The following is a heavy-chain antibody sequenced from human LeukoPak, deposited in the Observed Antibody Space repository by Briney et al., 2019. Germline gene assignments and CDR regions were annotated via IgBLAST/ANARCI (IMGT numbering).Heavy chain of an antibody. D-gene: IGHD3-3*01. CDR1: GFTFSSYS. Sequence: GGSLRLSCAASGFTFSSYSMNWVRQAPGKGLEWVSSISSSSSYIYYADSMKGRFTISRDNAKNSLYLQMNSLRAEDTAVYYCAKGRPYYDFWSGYCDYWGQGTLVTVSS. CDR3: AKGRPYYDFWSGYCDY. J-gene: IGHJ4*02. CDR2: ISSSSSYI. V-gene: IGHV3-21*01.